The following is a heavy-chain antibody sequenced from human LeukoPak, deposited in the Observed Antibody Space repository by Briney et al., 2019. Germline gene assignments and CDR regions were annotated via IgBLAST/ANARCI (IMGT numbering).Heavy chain of an antibody. D-gene: IGHD5-24*01. CDR2: INPNSGGT. CDR1: GYTFTGYY. V-gene: IGHV1-2*02. J-gene: IGHJ4*02. Sequence: ASVKVSCKASGYTFTGYYMHWVRLAPGQGLEWMGWINPNSGGTNYAQKFQGRVTMTRDTSISTAYMELSRLRSDDTAVYYCAREFQRRDRYNDDYWGQGTLVTVSS. CDR3: AREFQRRDRYNDDY.